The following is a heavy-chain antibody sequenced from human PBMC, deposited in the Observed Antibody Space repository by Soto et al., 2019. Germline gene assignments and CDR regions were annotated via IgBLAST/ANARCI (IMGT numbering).Heavy chain of an antibody. CDR3: AKDSPSYTTSPFYFDS. V-gene: IGHV3-23*01. D-gene: IGHD2-2*02. J-gene: IGHJ4*02. Sequence: GGSLRLSCAAFGFDFNKYAMTWVRQAPGKGLQWVSSITSNGGSTYYADSVKGRFTTSRDNSKNTLYLQMNSLRADDTAVFYCAKDSPSYTTSPFYFDSWGQGTLVTVSS. CDR1: GFDFNKYA. CDR2: ITSNGGST.